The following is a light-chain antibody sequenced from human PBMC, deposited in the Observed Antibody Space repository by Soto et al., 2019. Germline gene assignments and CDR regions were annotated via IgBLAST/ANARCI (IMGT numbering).Light chain of an antibody. Sequence: DIQMTQSPSSLSASVGDRVTITCRASQSISSYLNWYQQKPGKAPKLLIYAASSLQSGVPSRFSGSGSGTDFTLTISSLQPEDFATYYCQQGYGTPLTFGQGTKVEIK. CDR2: AAS. J-gene: IGKJ1*01. CDR3: QQGYGTPLT. CDR1: QSISSY. V-gene: IGKV1-39*01.